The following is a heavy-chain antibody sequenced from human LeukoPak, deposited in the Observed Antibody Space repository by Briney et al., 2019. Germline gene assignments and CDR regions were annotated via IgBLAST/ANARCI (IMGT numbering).Heavy chain of an antibody. V-gene: IGHV5-51*01. J-gene: IGHJ4*02. CDR3: ARNLDRMVRTLGY. CDR1: GYSFTSYW. D-gene: IGHD3-10*01. Sequence: GESLKISCKGSGYSFTSYWIGWVRQMPGKGLEWMGIIYPGDSDTRYSPPFQGQVTISADKSISTAYLQWSSLKASDTAMYYCARNLDRMVRTLGYWGQGTLVTVSS. CDR2: IYPGDSDT.